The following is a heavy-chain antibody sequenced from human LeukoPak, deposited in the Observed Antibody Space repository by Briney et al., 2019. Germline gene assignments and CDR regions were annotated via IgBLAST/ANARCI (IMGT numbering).Heavy chain of an antibody. V-gene: IGHV1-2*02. CDR1: GYTFTGNY. CDR3: ARELTLGIRSAFDI. J-gene: IGHJ3*02. CDR2: INPDSGGT. Sequence: ASVKVSCKASGYTFTGNYMHWVRQAPGQGLEWMGWINPDSGGTNYAQKFQGRVTMSRDTSISTAYMELSRLRSDDTAVYYCARELTLGIRSAFDIWGQGTMVTVSS. D-gene: IGHD7-27*01.